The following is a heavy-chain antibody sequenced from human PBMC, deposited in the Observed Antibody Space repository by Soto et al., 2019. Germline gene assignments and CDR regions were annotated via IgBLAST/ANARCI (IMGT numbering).Heavy chain of an antibody. D-gene: IGHD3-9*01. J-gene: IGHJ5*02. Sequence: GASVKVSCKASGGTFSSYAISWVRQAPGQGLEWMGGIIPIFGTANYAQKFQGRVTITADESTSTAYMELSSLRSEDTAVYYCAREDDDYDILTGRWFDPWGQGTLVTVS. CDR1: GGTFSSYA. CDR3: AREDDDYDILTGRWFDP. CDR2: IIPIFGTA. V-gene: IGHV1-69*13.